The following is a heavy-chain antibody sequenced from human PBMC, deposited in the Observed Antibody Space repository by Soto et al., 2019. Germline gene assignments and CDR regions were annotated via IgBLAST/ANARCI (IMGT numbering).Heavy chain of an antibody. J-gene: IGHJ4*02. V-gene: IGHV3-30-3*01. CDR1: RFTFSSCA. D-gene: IGHD6-13*01. Sequence: QVQLVESGGGVVQPGRSLRLSCAAFRFTFSSCAEQWVRQAPGKGLEWVAVISYDGSNKYYADSVKGRFTISRDNSKNTLYLQMNSLRAGDTAVYYCARSYSSQYYFDYWGQGTLVTVSS. CDR3: ARSYSSQYYFDY. CDR2: ISYDGSNK.